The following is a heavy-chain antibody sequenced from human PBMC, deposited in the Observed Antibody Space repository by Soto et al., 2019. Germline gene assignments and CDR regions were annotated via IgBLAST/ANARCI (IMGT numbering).Heavy chain of an antibody. CDR2: IKQDGSEK. D-gene: IGHD6-19*01. CDR3: ARGRTVAGLIVSHYYFMDV. J-gene: IGHJ6*03. Sequence: VQLVESGGGLVQPGGSLRLSCAASGFSFSDYWMSWVRQAPGKGLEWVANIKQDGSEKYYVDSVKGRFTISRDNTKNSLYLQMNSLRAEDTAVYYCARGRTVAGLIVSHYYFMDVWGKGTTVTVSS. CDR1: GFSFSDYW. V-gene: IGHV3-7*01.